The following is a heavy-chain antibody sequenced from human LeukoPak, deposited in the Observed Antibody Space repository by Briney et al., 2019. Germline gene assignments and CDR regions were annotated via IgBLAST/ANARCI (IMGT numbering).Heavy chain of an antibody. CDR1: GFTFSSYA. CDR2: ISGSGGST. CDR3: AKDDSYYDSSGYPIDY. V-gene: IGHV3-23*01. Sequence: GSLRLSCAASGFTFSSYAMSWVRQAPGKGLEWVSAISGSGGSTYYADSVKGRFTISRDNSKNTLYLQMNSLRAEDTAVYYCAKDDSYYDSSGYPIDYWGQGTLVTVSS. J-gene: IGHJ4*02. D-gene: IGHD3-22*01.